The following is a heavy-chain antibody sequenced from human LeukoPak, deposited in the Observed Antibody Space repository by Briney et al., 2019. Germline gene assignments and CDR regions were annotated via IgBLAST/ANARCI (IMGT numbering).Heavy chain of an antibody. J-gene: IGHJ4*02. CDR1: GGSFSGYY. CDR3: ARQRGTS. D-gene: IGHD1-26*01. V-gene: IGHV4-34*01. Sequence: SETLSLTCAVYGGSFSGYYWSWIRQPPGKGLEWIGEINHSGSTNYNPSLKSRVTISVDTSKNQFSLKLSSVTAADTAVYYCARQRGTSWGQGTLVTVSS. CDR2: INHSGST.